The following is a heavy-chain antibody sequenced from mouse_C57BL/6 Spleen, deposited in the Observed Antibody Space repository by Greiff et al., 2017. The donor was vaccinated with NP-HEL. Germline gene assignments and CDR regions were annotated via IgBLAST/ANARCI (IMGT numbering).Heavy chain of an antibody. D-gene: IGHD1-1*01. Sequence: EVKLVESGGDLVKPGGSLKLSCAASGFTFSSYGMSWVRQTPDKRLEWVATISSGGSYTYYPDSVKGRFTISRDNAKNTLYLQMSSLKSEDTAMYYCARHGTTVVAKGYFDVWGTGTTVTVSS. V-gene: IGHV5-6*01. CDR3: ARHGTTVVAKGYFDV. J-gene: IGHJ1*03. CDR2: ISSGGSYT. CDR1: GFTFSSYG.